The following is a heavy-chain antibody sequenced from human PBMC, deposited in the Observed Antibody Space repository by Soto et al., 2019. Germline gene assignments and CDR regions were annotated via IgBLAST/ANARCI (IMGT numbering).Heavy chain of an antibody. CDR2: ISGSGGST. CDR3: AKALIKGYSYGSPRGMDV. J-gene: IGHJ6*02. V-gene: IGHV3-23*01. D-gene: IGHD5-18*01. CDR1: GFTFSSYA. Sequence: GGSLRLSCAASGFTFSSYAMSWVRQAPGKGLEWVSAISGSGGSTYYADSVKGRFTISRDNSKNTLYLQMNSLRAEDTAVYYCAKALIKGYSYGSPRGMDVWGQGTTVTVSS.